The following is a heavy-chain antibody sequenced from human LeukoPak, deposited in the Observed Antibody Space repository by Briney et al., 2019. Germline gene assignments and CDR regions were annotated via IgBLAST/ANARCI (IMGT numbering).Heavy chain of an antibody. CDR1: GFTFSSYA. J-gene: IGHJ4*02. CDR3: ASGPDSGNYLGYSDY. Sequence: GGSLRLSCAASGFTFSSYAMSWVRQAPGKGLEWVSAISGSGGSTYYADSVKGRFTISRDNSKNTLYLQMNRLRAEDTAMYYCASGPDSGNYLGYSDYWGQGTLVTVSS. D-gene: IGHD5-12*01. V-gene: IGHV3-23*01. CDR2: ISGSGGST.